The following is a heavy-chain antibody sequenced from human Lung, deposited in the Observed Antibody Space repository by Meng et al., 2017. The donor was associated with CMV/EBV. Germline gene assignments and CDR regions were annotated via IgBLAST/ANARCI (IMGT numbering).Heavy chain of an antibody. Sequence: SCAASGFTFSSYTLNWVRQPPGEGLEWVSSISSSGSYIYYAASVKGRFTISRVNAENSLYLQMSGLRAEDTAVYFCARDYGSRGMDVWGQGPTVTVSS. CDR1: GFTFSSYT. CDR2: ISSSGSYI. D-gene: IGHD3-10*01. CDR3: ARDYGSRGMDV. V-gene: IGHV3-21*06. J-gene: IGHJ6*02.